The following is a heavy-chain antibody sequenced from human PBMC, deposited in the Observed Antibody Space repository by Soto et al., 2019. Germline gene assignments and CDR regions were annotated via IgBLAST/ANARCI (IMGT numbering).Heavy chain of an antibody. CDR3: ARDQGPTTY. CDR2: IFSGGST. D-gene: IGHD5-12*01. J-gene: IGHJ4*02. CDR1: GFTVSSNY. V-gene: IGHV3-53*01. Sequence: EVQLVESGGGLIQPGGSLRLSCAASGFTVSSNYMTWVRQAPGKGLEWVSFIFSGGSTDYSDSVKCRFTISRDNSKNTLYLQMNSLRAEDTAVYYCARDQGPTTYWGQGTLVTVSS.